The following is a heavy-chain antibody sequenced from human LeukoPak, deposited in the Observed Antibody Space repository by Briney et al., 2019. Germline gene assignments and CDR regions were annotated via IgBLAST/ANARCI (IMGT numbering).Heavy chain of an antibody. Sequence: PSETLSLPCTVSGGSISRNYWSWIRQPPGKGLEWIGYIYDSGSTNYSPSLKSRVTLSVDTSKNQVSLKLSSVTAADTAVYYCATNDPTVTHFDYWGQGTLVTVSS. D-gene: IGHD4-17*01. J-gene: IGHJ4*02. CDR1: GGSISRNY. CDR2: IYDSGST. CDR3: ATNDPTVTHFDY. V-gene: IGHV4-59*01.